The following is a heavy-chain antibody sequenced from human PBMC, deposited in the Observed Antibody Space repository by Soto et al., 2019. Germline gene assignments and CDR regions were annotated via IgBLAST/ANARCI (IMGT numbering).Heavy chain of an antibody. J-gene: IGHJ3*02. CDR3: ARIIGYCRNNDCSWTFDI. CDR1: GYSFISYW. D-gene: IGHD2-2*03. V-gene: IGHV5-51*01. CDR2: FYPGDSTS. Sequence: GESLKISCKTSGYSFISYWVAWVRQKPGKGLEWMGTFYPGDSTSTYSPSFQGQVTISVDKSISTAYLHLSSLKASDTAMYYCARIIGYCRNNDCSWTFDIWGQGTMVTVSS.